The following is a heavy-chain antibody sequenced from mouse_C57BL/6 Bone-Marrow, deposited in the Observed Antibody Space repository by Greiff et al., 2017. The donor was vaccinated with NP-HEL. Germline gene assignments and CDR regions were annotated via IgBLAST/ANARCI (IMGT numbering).Heavy chain of an antibody. CDR1: GFNIKDYY. CDR2: IDPEDGDT. D-gene: IGHD1-1*02. CDR3: TMGGTWYFDV. Sequence: EVQLQQSGAELVRPGASVKLSCTASGFNIKDYYMHWVKQRPEQGLEWIGRIDPEDGDTEYAPKFQGKATMTADTSSNTDYLQLSSLTSEDTAVYYCTMGGTWYFDVWGTGTTVTVSS. V-gene: IGHV14-1*01. J-gene: IGHJ1*03.